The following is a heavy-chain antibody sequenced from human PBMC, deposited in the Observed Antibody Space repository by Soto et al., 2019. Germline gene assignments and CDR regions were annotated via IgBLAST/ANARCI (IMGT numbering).Heavy chain of an antibody. CDR1: GGSISSSSYY. D-gene: IGHD3-22*01. V-gene: IGHV4-39*01. CDR2: IYYSGST. CDR3: ARHGMDYYDSSGYYHYDY. Sequence: SETLSLTCTVSGGSISSSSYYWGWIRQPPGKGLEWIGSIYYSGSTYYNPSLKSRVTISVDTSKNQFSLKLSSVTAADTAVYYCARHGMDYYDSSGYYHYDYWGQGTLVTVSS. J-gene: IGHJ4*02.